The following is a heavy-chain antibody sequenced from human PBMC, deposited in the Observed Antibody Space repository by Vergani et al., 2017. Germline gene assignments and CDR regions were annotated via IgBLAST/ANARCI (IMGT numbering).Heavy chain of an antibody. CDR3: ARAGTGEFDY. Sequence: QVQLVQSGAEVKKPGSSVKVSCKASGGTFSSYTISWVRQAPGQGLEWMGRIIPILGIANYAQKFQGRGTITADKSTSTAYMELSSLRSEDTAVYYCARAGTGEFDYWGQGSLVTVSA. J-gene: IGHJ4*02. D-gene: IGHD7-27*01. CDR2: IIPILGIA. CDR1: GGTFSSYT. V-gene: IGHV1-69*02.